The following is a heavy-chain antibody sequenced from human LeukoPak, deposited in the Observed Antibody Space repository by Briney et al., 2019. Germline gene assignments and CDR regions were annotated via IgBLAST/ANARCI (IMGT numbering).Heavy chain of an antibody. CDR3: AKDSLTRYDILTGYQYNWFDP. D-gene: IGHD3-9*01. CDR2: ISGSGGST. V-gene: IGHV3-23*01. CDR1: GFTFSSYG. J-gene: IGHJ5*02. Sequence: GGSLRLSCAASGFTFSSYGMSWVRQAPGKGLEWVSAISGSGGSTYYADSVKGRFTISRDNSKNTLYLQMNSLRAEDTAVYYCAKDSLTRYDILTGYQYNWFDPWGQGTLVTVSS.